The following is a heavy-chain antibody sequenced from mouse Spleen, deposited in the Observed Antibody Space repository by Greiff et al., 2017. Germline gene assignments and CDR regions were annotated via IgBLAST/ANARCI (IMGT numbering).Heavy chain of an antibody. CDR3: VRLGTGTGAMDY. Sequence: QVQLQQPGAELVKPGASVKLSCKASGYTFTSYWMHWVKQRPGQGLEWIGMIHPNSGSTNYNEKFKSKATLTVDKSSSTAYMQLSSLTSEDSAVFYCVRLGTGTGAMDYWGQGASVTVSS. D-gene: IGHD4-1*01. CDR2: IHPNSGST. V-gene: IGHV1-64*01. CDR1: GYTFTSYW. J-gene: IGHJ4*01.